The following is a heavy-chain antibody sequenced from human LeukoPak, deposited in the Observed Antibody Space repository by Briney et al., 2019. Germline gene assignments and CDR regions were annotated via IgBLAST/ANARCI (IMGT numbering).Heavy chain of an antibody. Sequence: GGSLGLSCAASGFNFNSYAMSWVRQAPGKGLEWVSDIGGGGGSTYYADAVKGRFTISRDNSKRTVYLQMNTLRADDTALYYCANLRAGYWGQGTLVTVSS. CDR3: ANLRAGY. J-gene: IGHJ4*02. V-gene: IGHV3-23*01. D-gene: IGHD3-3*01. CDR2: IGGGGGST. CDR1: GFNFNSYA.